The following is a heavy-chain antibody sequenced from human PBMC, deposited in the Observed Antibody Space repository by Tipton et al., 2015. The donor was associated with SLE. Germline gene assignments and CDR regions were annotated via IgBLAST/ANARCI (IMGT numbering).Heavy chain of an antibody. CDR1: GGSISSYY. D-gene: IGHD4-17*01. Sequence: TLSLTCTVSGGSISSYYWSWIRQPPGKGLEWIGYIYYSGSTNYNPSLKSRVTISVDTSKNQFSLKLSSVTAADTAVYYCARGTTVTLYYFYMDVWSKGTSVTVSS. CDR3: ARGTTVTLYYFYMDV. CDR2: IYYSGST. J-gene: IGHJ6*03. V-gene: IGHV4-59*01.